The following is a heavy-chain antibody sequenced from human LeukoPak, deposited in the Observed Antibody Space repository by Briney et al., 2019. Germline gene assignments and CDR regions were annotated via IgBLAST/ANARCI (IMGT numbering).Heavy chain of an antibody. J-gene: IGHJ4*02. CDR3: VRDGMITFEGVIICDY. V-gene: IGHV3-7*01. CDR2: IKQDESEK. Sequence: PGGSLRLSCAASGFTFSNSAMSWVRQAPGKGLEWVANIKQDESEKYYVESVKGRFTISRDNAKNSLYLQMNSLRAEDTAVYYCVRDGMITFEGVIICDYWGQGTLVTVSS. CDR1: GFTFSNSA. D-gene: IGHD3-16*02.